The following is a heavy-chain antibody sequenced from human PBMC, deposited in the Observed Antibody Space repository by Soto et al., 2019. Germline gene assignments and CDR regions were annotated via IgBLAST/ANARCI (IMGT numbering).Heavy chain of an antibody. Sequence: ASVKVSCKASGYTFTSYYMHWVRQAPGQGLEWMGIIDPSGGSTSYAQKFQGRVTMTRDTSTSTVYMELSSLRSEDTAVYYCARDHREGLEWPLYYFDYWGQGTLVTVSS. CDR1: GYTFTSYY. V-gene: IGHV1-46*01. J-gene: IGHJ4*02. CDR3: ARDHREGLEWPLYYFDY. CDR2: IDPSGGST. D-gene: IGHD3-3*01.